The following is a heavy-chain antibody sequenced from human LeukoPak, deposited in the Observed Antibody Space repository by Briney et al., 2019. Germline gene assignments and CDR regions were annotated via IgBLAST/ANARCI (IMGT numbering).Heavy chain of an antibody. CDR3: ARGRIQLWLWVGRFGWFDP. CDR1: GYTFTSYD. CDR2: MNPNSGNT. J-gene: IGHJ5*02. Sequence: ASVKVSCKASGYTFTSYDINWVRQATGQGLEWMGWMNPNSGNTGYAQKFQGRVTMTRSTSISTAYMELSSLRSEDTAVYYCARGRIQLWLWVGRFGWFDPWGQGTLVTVSS. D-gene: IGHD5-18*01. V-gene: IGHV1-8*01.